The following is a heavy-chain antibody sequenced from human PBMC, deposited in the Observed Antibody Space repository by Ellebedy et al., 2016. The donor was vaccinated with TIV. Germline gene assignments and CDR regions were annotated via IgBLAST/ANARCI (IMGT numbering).Heavy chain of an antibody. CDR3: SRGSVKRIRGVKWGEEGDTFDI. D-gene: IGHD3-10*01. J-gene: IGHJ3*02. CDR1: GGTFNSHV. Sequence: AASVKVSCKASGGTFNSHVVRWVRQAPGQGLEWLGRILPVLGIRNYVQKLQGRVTITADKSTRAVYMELSSLKSEDTAVYYCSRGSVKRIRGVKWGEEGDTFDIWGQGTTVTVSS. V-gene: IGHV1-69*04. CDR2: ILPVLGIR.